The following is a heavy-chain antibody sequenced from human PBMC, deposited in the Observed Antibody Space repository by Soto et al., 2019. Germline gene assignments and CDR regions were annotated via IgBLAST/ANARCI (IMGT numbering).Heavy chain of an antibody. D-gene: IGHD3-22*01. J-gene: IGHJ4*02. CDR3: AKEQLAMTVVVADYFDS. Sequence: QVQLVESGGGVVQPGKSLRLSCAASGFTFSTYGIHWVRQAPGKGLEWAALISYDGGSKYYGDSVKGRFIISRDNSHNTVSLQMNSLRADDTAVYFCAKEQLAMTVVVADYFDSWGQGTLVTVSS. CDR1: GFTFSTYG. CDR2: ISYDGGSK. V-gene: IGHV3-30*18.